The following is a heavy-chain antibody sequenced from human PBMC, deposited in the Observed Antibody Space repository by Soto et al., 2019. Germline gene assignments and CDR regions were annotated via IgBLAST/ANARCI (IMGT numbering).Heavy chain of an antibody. J-gene: IGHJ4*02. CDR3: TTDLVITGTFLTLPQFSDY. CDR1: GFTFSNAW. V-gene: IGHV3-15*07. Sequence: GGSLRLSCAAPGFTFSNAWMNWVRQAPGKGLEWVGRIKSKTDGGTTDYAAPVKGRFTISRDDSKNTLYLQMNSLKTEDTAVYYCTTDLVITGTFLTLPQFSDYWGQGTLVTVSS. D-gene: IGHD1-7*01. CDR2: IKSKTDGGTT.